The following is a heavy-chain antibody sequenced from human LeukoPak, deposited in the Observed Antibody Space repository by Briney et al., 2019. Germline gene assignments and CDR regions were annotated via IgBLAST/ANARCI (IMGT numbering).Heavy chain of an antibody. Sequence: PGGSLRLSCAASGFTFSNAWMSWVRQAPGKGLEGIGRIKRRSEGGTTNYAAPLKGRFTISGDDSKNTLYLQINSLKTEDTAVYYCTTVGLSGYYDSRGYYYFDYWGQGTLVTVSS. CDR2: IKRRSEGGTT. CDR1: GFTFSNAW. CDR3: TTVGLSGYYDSRGYYYFDY. D-gene: IGHD3-22*01. V-gene: IGHV3-15*01. J-gene: IGHJ4*02.